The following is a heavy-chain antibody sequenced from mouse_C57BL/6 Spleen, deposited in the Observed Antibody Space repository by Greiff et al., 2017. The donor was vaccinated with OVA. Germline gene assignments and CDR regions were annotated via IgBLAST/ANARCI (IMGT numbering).Heavy chain of an antibody. V-gene: IGHV1-15*01. D-gene: IGHD4-1*01. CDR1: GYTFTDYE. CDR2: IDPETGGT. CDR3: TLSGTVAY. J-gene: IGHJ3*01. Sequence: VKLVESGAELVRPGASVTLSCKASGYTFTDYEMHWVKQTPVHGLQWIGAIDPETGGTAYNQKFKGKAILTADKSSSTAYMELRSLTSEDSAVYYCTLSGTVAYWGQGTLVTVSA.